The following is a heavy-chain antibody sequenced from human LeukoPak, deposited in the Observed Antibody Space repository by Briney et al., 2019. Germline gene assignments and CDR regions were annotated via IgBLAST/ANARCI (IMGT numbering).Heavy chain of an antibody. CDR1: SGSFSGYY. J-gene: IGHJ6*03. D-gene: IGHD2-2*01. Sequence: SETLSLTCAVYSGSFSGYYWNWIRQPAGKGLESIGRIYTIGTTNYNPSLKSRVTMSVATSKNQFSLKLSSVTAADTAVYYCARESYCSSTSCSQGNFYYYYYYMAVWGKGTTVTISS. CDR2: IYTIGTT. V-gene: IGHV4-4*07. CDR3: ARESYCSSTSCSQGNFYYYYYYMAV.